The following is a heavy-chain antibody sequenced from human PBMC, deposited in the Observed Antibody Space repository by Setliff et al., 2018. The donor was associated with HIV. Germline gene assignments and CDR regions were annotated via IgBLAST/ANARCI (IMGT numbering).Heavy chain of an antibody. D-gene: IGHD1-1*01. J-gene: IGHJ4*02. V-gene: IGHV1-2*07. CDR3: ARGVAVPHEIYFDY. Sequence: ASVKVSCKGSGFTFTGYYMHWVRQAPGQGLEWMGWVNPNRGDTYYADKFQVRDRVSITADESTSTAYMELSSLRSEDTAVYYCARGVAVPHEIYFDYWGQGTLVTVSS. CDR2: VNPNRGDT. CDR1: GFTFTGYY.